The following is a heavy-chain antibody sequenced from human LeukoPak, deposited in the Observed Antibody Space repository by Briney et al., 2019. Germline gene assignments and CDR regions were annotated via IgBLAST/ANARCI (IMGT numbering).Heavy chain of an antibody. Sequence: GGSLRLSCAASGFTFSSYGMHWVRQAPGKGLEWVAFIRYDGNNKYYADSVKGRFTISRDNSKNTLYLQMNSLRAEDTAVYYRAKGGYYYDSSGYPFVNYWGQGTLVTVSS. CDR1: GFTFSSYG. CDR2: IRYDGNNK. CDR3: AKGGYYYDSSGYPFVNY. J-gene: IGHJ4*02. V-gene: IGHV3-30*02. D-gene: IGHD3-22*01.